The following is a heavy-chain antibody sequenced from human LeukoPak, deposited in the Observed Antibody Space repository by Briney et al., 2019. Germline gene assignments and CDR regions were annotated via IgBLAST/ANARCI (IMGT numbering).Heavy chain of an antibody. CDR2: IYYSGST. CDR1: GGSISSGDYY. V-gene: IGHV4-30-4*01. Sequence: SETLSLTCTVSGGSISSGDYYWSWIRQPPGKGLEWIGYIYYSGSTYYNPSLESRVTISVDTSKNQFSLKLSSVTAADTAVYYCAREIKSYYYYGMDVWGQGTTVTVSS. CDR3: AREIKSYYYYGMDV. J-gene: IGHJ6*02.